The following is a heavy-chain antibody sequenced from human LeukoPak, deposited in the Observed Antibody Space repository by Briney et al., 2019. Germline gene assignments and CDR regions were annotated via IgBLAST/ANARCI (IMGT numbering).Heavy chain of an antibody. CDR2: VYHSGST. D-gene: IGHD1-26*01. CDR3: AKHQWELGAFDI. CDR1: GYSISSSYY. Sequence: SETLSLTCAVSGYSISSSYYWGWMRQPPGKGLEWIGSVYHSGSTYYNPSLKSRVTMSVDTSKNQFSLKLSSVTAADTAGYYCAKHQWELGAFDIWGQGTMVTVFS. J-gene: IGHJ3*02. V-gene: IGHV4-38-2*01.